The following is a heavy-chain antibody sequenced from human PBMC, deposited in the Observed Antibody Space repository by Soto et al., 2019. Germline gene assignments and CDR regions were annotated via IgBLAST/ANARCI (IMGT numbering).Heavy chain of an antibody. CDR1: GYTFTSYY. CDR2: INPTDNRK. J-gene: IGHJ6*02. V-gene: IGHV1-46*01. CDR3: AREAQTYSGMDV. Sequence: QVHLEQSGAEMRKPGASVKVSCKASGYTFTSYYIHWVRQAPGQGLEWLGVINPTDNRKTYAQIFQGRVTMTRDMFTSTVYMELRSLRSEDTAIYYCAREAQTYSGMDVWGQGTTVTVSS.